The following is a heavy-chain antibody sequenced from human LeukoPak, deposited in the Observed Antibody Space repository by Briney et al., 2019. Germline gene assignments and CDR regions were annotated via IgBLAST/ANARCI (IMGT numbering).Heavy chain of an antibody. CDR3: ARASTVGLGTEDGDAFDI. CDR2: IYYSGST. Sequence: SEPLSLPCTVSGGSISSGGYYWSWIRQHPGKGLEWIGYIYYSGSTYYNPSLKSRVTISVDTSKTQYTLKLSSVTAADTAVYYCARASTVGLGTEDGDAFDIWGQGTMVTVSS. V-gene: IGHV4-31*03. D-gene: IGHD1-26*01. CDR1: GGSISSGGYY. J-gene: IGHJ3*02.